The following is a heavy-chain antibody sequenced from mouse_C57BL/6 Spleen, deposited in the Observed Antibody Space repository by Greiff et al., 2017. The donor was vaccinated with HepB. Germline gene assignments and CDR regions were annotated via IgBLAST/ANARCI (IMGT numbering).Heavy chain of an antibody. CDR1: GYAFSSSW. CDR2: IYPGDGDT. CDR3: ARSYEDY. Sequence: QVQLQQSGPELVKPGASVKISCKASGYAFSSSWMNWVKQRPGKGLEWIGRIYPGDGDTNYNGKFKGKATLTADKSSSTAYMQLSSLTSEDSAVYFCARSYEDYWGQGTTLTVSS. V-gene: IGHV1-82*01. J-gene: IGHJ2*01. D-gene: IGHD1-1*01.